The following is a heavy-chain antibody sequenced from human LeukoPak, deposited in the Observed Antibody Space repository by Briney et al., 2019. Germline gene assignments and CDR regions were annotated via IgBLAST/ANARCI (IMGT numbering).Heavy chain of an antibody. D-gene: IGHD3-9*01. Sequence: PGGSLRLSCAASGFTFSSYAMSWVRQAPRKGLEWVSAISGSGGSTYYADSVKGRFTISRDNAKNSLYLQMNSLRAEDTAVYYCAKDLYDILTGYYLGSYFDYWGQGTLVTVSS. CDR2: ISGSGGST. J-gene: IGHJ4*02. V-gene: IGHV3-23*01. CDR1: GFTFSSYA. CDR3: AKDLYDILTGYYLGSYFDY.